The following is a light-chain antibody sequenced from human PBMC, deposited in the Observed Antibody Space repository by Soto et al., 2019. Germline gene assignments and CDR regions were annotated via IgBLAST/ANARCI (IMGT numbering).Light chain of an antibody. CDR2: EVS. CDR3: MQTIHLPIT. CDR1: QSLLQSDGKTY. J-gene: IGKJ5*01. Sequence: DIMMTQSPLSLSVTPGQPASISCKSSQSLLQSDGKTYLFWLLQKAGQPPQLLIYEVSKRFSGVPERFSGSGSGTEFTLKISRVEAEDVGVYYCMQTIHLPITVGQGTRLDIK. V-gene: IGKV2D-29*01.